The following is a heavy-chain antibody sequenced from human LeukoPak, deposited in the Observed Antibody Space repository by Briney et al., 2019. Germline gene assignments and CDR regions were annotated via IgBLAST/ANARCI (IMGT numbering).Heavy chain of an antibody. J-gene: IGHJ6*02. D-gene: IGHD3-10*01. CDR2: ISSSGSTI. CDR3: ARDRLITMVRGHYGMDV. V-gene: IGHV3-48*03. CDR1: GFTFSSYE. Sequence: GGSLRLSCAASGFTFSSYEMNWVRQAPGKGLEWVSYISSSGSTIYYADSVKGRFTISRDNAKNSLYQQMNSLRAEDTAVYYCARDRLITMVRGHYGMDVWGQGTTVTVSS.